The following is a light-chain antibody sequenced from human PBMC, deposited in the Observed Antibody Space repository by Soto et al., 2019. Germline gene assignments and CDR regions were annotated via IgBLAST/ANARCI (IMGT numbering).Light chain of an antibody. Sequence: QSALTQPASVSGSAGQSITISCTGTGSNVGGYDYVSWYQHHPGKAPKVMIYEVTNRPSGVSNRFSGSKSGNTASLTISGLLAEDEADYYCSSYTSSSTYVFGTGTKVTVL. CDR3: SSYTSSSTYV. J-gene: IGLJ1*01. V-gene: IGLV2-14*01. CDR1: GSNVGGYDY. CDR2: EVT.